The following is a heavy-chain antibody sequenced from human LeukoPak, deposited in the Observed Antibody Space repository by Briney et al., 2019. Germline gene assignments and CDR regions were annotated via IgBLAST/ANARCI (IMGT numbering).Heavy chain of an antibody. CDR1: GFIFSSYW. D-gene: IGHD6-19*01. CDR3: AKRAVAGTGRAFDY. CDR2: INPDGSST. Sequence: GGSLRLSCAASGFIFSSYWIHWVRQAPGKGLVWVSRINPDGSSTTYADSVRGRFTISRDNAKNRLYLQMNSLRAEDTAVYHCAKRAVAGTGRAFDYWGQGTLVTVSS. V-gene: IGHV3-74*01. J-gene: IGHJ4*02.